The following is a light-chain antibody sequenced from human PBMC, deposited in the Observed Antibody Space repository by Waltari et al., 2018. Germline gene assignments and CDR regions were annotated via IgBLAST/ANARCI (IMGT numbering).Light chain of an antibody. J-gene: IGLJ1*01. CDR2: KDS. V-gene: IGLV1-47*01. CDR3: AAWDDSLSGPI. CDR1: HSNIGSNY. Sequence: QSVLTQPPSASGTPGQRVTISCSGSHSNIGSNYVYWYQPLPGTAPKLLIYKDSQRPSGVPDRFSGSKSGTSASLAISGLRSEDEADHYCAAWDDSLSGPIFATGTKVTV.